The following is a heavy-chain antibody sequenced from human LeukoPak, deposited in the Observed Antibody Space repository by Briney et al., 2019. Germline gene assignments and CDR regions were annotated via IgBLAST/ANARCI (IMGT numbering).Heavy chain of an antibody. Sequence: PSETLSLTCAVYGGSFSGYYWSWIRQPPGKGLEWIGEINHSGSTNYNPSLKSRVTISVDTSKNQFSLKLSSVTAADTAVYYCAREGLHNGYSSSWSLGNFDYWGQGTLVTVSS. J-gene: IGHJ4*02. D-gene: IGHD6-13*01. V-gene: IGHV4-34*01. CDR1: GGSFSGYY. CDR3: AREGLHNGYSSSWSLGNFDY. CDR2: INHSGST.